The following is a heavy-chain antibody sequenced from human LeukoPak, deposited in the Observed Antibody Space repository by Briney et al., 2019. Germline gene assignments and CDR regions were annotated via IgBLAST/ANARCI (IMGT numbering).Heavy chain of an antibody. CDR1: GFTFSSYA. J-gene: IGHJ4*02. V-gene: IGHV3-23*01. D-gene: IGHD6-19*01. Sequence: PGGSLRLSCAASGFTFSSYAVSWVRQAPGKGLEWVSVISGSGGGTYYADSVKGRFTISRDNSKNTLYLQMNSLRAEDTAVYYCAKALSSGWYGGIGYWGQGTLVTVSS. CDR3: AKALSSGWYGGIGY. CDR2: ISGSGGGT.